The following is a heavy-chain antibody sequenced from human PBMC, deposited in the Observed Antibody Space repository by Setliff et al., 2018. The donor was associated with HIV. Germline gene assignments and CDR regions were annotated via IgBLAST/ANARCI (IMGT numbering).Heavy chain of an antibody. J-gene: IGHJ5*02. D-gene: IGHD2-15*01. Sequence: SETLSLTCTVSGGSISRSSYHWGWIRQPPGKGLEWIGSFYYSGNTYYNPSLKSRVTISVDTSKNQFSLNLTSVTAADTAVYYCARAPFRGGSFGWFDPWGQGTLVTVSS. CDR1: GGSISRSSYH. CDR3: ARAPFRGGSFGWFDP. V-gene: IGHV4-39*07. CDR2: FYYSGNT.